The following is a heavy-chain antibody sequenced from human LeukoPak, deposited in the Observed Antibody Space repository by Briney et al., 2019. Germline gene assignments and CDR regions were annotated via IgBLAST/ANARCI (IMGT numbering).Heavy chain of an antibody. V-gene: IGHV3-23*01. CDR2: ISGSGGST. Sequence: GGSLRLSCAASGLTFSRYAMSWVGQAPGKGLEWVSAISGSGGSTYYADSVKGRFTISRDNSKNTLYLQMNSLRAEDTAVYYCAKDVTYDSSGYYPYYFDYWGQGTLVTVSS. CDR1: GLTFSRYA. D-gene: IGHD3-22*01. CDR3: AKDVTYDSSGYYPYYFDY. J-gene: IGHJ4*02.